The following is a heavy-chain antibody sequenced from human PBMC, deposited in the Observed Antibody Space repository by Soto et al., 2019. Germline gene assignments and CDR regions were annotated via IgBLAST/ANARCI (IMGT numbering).Heavy chain of an antibody. CDR1: GYTFTDYA. J-gene: IGHJ4*02. CDR2: IAPGNGNT. Sequence: QVQLVQSGAEVKKPGASVKVFCKDSGYTFTDYAIHWVRQAPRQRLELMGWIAPGNGNTKYSQNFQGRVTITRDTSATTAYMELSSLRSEDTAVYYCAKGSRMWTPDYWGQGTLVTGSS. CDR3: AKGSRMWTPDY. V-gene: IGHV1-3*01. D-gene: IGHD2-21*01.